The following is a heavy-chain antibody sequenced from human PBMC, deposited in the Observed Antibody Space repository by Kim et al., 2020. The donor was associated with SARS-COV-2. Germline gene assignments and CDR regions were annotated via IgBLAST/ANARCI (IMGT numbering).Heavy chain of an antibody. CDR1: GGSITNYY. V-gene: IGHV4-59*13. CDR2: VQDSGRT. D-gene: IGHD2-15*01. J-gene: IGHJ5*01. CDR3: ARYGRSSGYCSGGTCYWDS. Sequence: SETLSLTCTVSGGSITNYYWSWIRQPPGKGLEWIGYVQDSGRTKYNPSLKSRVTISVETSMNQFSLRLSSVTTADTAVYYCARYGRSSGYCSGGTCYWDSWGQEPWSPSPQ.